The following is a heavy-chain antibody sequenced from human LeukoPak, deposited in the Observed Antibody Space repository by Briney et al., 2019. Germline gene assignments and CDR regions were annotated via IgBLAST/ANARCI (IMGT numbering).Heavy chain of an antibody. CDR3: ARDSPYYDFWSGYYTLYYYYYGMDV. V-gene: IGHV3-7*01. J-gene: IGHJ6*02. D-gene: IGHD3-3*01. CDR2: IKQDGSEK. Sequence: PGGSLRLSCAASGFTFSSYWMSWVRQAPGKGLEWVANIKQDGSEKYYVDSVKGRFTISRDNAKNSLYLQMNSLRAEDTAVYYCARDSPYYDFWSGYYTLYYYYYGMDVWGQGTTVTVSS. CDR1: GFTFSSYW.